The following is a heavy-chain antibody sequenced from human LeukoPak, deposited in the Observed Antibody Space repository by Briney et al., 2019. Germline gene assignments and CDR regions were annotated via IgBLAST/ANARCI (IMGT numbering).Heavy chain of an antibody. CDR1: GGSFSGYY. V-gene: IGHV4-34*01. CDR3: AGVYGDYLYGY. Sequence: PSETLSLTCAVYGGSFSGYYWSWIRPPPGKGLEWIGEINHSGSTNYNPSLKSRVTISVDTSKNQFSLKLSSVTAAATAVYYCAGVYGDYLYGYWGQGTLVTVSS. D-gene: IGHD4-17*01. J-gene: IGHJ4*02. CDR2: INHSGST.